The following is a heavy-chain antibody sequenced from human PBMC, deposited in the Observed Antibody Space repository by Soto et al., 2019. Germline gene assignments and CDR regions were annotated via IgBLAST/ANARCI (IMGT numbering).Heavy chain of an antibody. Sequence: QVQLQESGPGLVKPSQTLSLTCTVSGGSITSSGYYWSGIRQHAEGGLGWIGISYNSGSTYYTPSLKSRVTISVDTPSNQFSLNLKSVTAADTAVYYFARGGGSTKVDYWGQGTLVTVSP. CDR2: SYNSGST. CDR3: ARGGGSTKVDY. CDR1: GGSITSSGYY. J-gene: IGHJ4*02. V-gene: IGHV4-31*03. D-gene: IGHD2-2*01.